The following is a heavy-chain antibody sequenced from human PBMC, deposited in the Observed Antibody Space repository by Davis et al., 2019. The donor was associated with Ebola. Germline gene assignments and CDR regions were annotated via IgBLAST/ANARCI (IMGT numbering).Heavy chain of an antibody. V-gene: IGHV4-34*01. CDR3: ARGGDDSSGYSNDY. J-gene: IGHJ4*02. CDR1: GGSFSGYY. D-gene: IGHD3-22*01. CDR2: INHSGST. Sequence: SETLSLTCAVYGGSFSGYYWGWIRQPPGKGLEWIGEINHSGSTNYNPSLKSRVTISVDTSKNQFSLKLSSVTAADTAVYYCARGGDDSSGYSNDYWGQGTLVTVSS.